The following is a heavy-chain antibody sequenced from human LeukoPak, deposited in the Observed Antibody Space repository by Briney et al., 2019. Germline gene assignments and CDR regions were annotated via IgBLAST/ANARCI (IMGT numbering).Heavy chain of an antibody. CDR1: GYTFTSYD. V-gene: IGHV1-8*01. Sequence: GASVKVSCKASGYTFTSYDINWVRQAPGQGLEWMGWMNPNSGNTGYAQKFQGRVTMTRNTSISTAYMELSSLRSEDTAVYYCARGRGIRYFDWLLNYWGQGTLVTVSS. D-gene: IGHD3-9*01. CDR2: MNPNSGNT. J-gene: IGHJ4*02. CDR3: ARGRGIRYFDWLLNY.